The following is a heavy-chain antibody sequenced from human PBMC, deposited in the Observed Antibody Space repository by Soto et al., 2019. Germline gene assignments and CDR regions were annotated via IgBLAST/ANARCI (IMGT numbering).Heavy chain of an antibody. CDR2: IYYSGST. CDR1: GGSISSYY. CDR3: ARGLISGYYLYDAFDI. V-gene: IGHV4-59*01. D-gene: IGHD3-22*01. J-gene: IGHJ3*02. Sequence: PSETLSLTCPVSGGSISSYYWSWIRQPPGKGLEWIGYIYYSGSTNYNPSLKSRVTISVDTSKNQFSLKLSPVTAADTAVYYCARGLISGYYLYDAFDIWGQGTMVTV.